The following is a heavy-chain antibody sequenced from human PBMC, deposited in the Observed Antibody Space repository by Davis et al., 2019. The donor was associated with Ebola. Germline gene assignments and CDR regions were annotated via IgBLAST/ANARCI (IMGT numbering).Heavy chain of an antibody. CDR1: GGSISSYY. CDR3: ARDYRRLGGGYYYYNMDV. V-gene: IGHV4-59*01. Sequence: PSETLSLTCTASGGSISSYYWSWIRQPPGKGLEWIGYIYYSGSTNYNPSLKSRVTISVDTSKNQFSLKLSSVTAADTAVYYCARDYRRLGGGYYYYNMDVWGKGTTVTVSS. J-gene: IGHJ6*03. CDR2: IYYSGST. D-gene: IGHD3-10*01.